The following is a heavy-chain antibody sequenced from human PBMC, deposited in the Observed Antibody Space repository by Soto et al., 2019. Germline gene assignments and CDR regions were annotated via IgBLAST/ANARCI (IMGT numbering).Heavy chain of an antibody. J-gene: IGHJ1*01. D-gene: IGHD6-13*01. CDR3: ASAQAAGGTISRYFQD. V-gene: IGHV3-23*01. CDR2: ISGGGSTT. Sequence: EVQLLESGGGLVQPEGSLRLSCEASGFTFSSYAMSWVRQAPGKGLEWVSGISGGGSTTYYADSVKGRFTISRDNSKNTLYLPVTSLSAEDTAVYYCASAQAAGGTISRYFQDWGQGTLVTVSS. CDR1: GFTFSSYA.